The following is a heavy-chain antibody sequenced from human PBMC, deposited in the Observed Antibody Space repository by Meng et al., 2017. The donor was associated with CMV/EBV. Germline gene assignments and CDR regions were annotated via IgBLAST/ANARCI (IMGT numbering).Heavy chain of an antibody. Sequence: SSVQVSCKASGGTFSSYAISWVRQVPGQGLEWMGGIIPIFGTANYAQKFQGRVTITTDESTSTAYMEPRSLRSEDTAVYYGARTAGIQLWSNWFDPWGQGTLVTVSS. V-gene: IGHV1-69*05. D-gene: IGHD5-18*01. CDR2: IIPIFGTA. J-gene: IGHJ5*02. CDR3: ARTAGIQLWSNWFDP. CDR1: GGTFSSYA.